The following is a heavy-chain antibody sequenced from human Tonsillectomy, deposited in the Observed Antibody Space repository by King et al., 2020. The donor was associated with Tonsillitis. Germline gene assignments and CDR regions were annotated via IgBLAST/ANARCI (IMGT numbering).Heavy chain of an antibody. V-gene: IGHV3-33*08. CDR2: IWFDGRNK. Sequence: VQLVESGGGVVQPGRSLRLSCAASGFTFNSYGMHWVRQAPGKGLEWVAVIWFDGRNKYYADSVKGRFTISRDNSKNTLYLQMNSLRAEDTAVYYCATSRSRFSPFEYWDQGTLVTVSS. CDR3: ATSRSRFSPFEY. J-gene: IGHJ4*02. D-gene: IGHD3-3*01. CDR1: GFTFNSYG.